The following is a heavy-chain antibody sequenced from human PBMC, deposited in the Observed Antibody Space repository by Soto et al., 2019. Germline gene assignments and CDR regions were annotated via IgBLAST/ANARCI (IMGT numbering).Heavy chain of an antibody. CDR2: IYHSGTT. CDR1: GGSISSGGYS. Sequence: QLQLQESGSGLVKPSQTLSLTCAVSGGSISSGGYSWSWIRQPPGKGLEWIGYIYHSGTTYYNPSHTSRVPISVDRSKTQFSLKLSSVTAADTAVYYCARANYGDYGYGMDVWGQGTTVTVSS. J-gene: IGHJ6*02. D-gene: IGHD4-17*01. V-gene: IGHV4-30-2*01. CDR3: ARANYGDYGYGMDV.